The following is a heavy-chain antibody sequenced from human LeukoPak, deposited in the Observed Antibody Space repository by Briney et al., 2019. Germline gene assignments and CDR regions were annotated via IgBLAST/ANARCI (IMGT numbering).Heavy chain of an antibody. Sequence: PSETLSLTCTVSGGSISSSSDYWGWIRQPPEKGLEWIGIVSYGGTTYYNPSLKSRVTISVDTSKNQFSLKLSSVTAADTSVYYCARRHCTSSTCYYFDYWGQGTLVTVSS. CDR2: VSYGGTT. CDR3: ARRHCTSSTCYYFDY. V-gene: IGHV4-39*01. CDR1: GGSISSSSDY. J-gene: IGHJ4*02. D-gene: IGHD2-2*01.